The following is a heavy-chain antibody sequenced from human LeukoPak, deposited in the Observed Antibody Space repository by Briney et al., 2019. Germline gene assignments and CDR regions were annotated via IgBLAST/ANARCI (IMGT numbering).Heavy chain of an antibody. V-gene: IGHV1-46*01. J-gene: IGHJ4*02. D-gene: IGHD1-7*01. CDR1: GYSFISYY. CDR2: INLRGGHT. Sequence: GASVKVSCKASGYSFISYYIHWVRQAPGQGLEWMGIINLRGGHTSYAQDFQGRVAMTGDTSTSTVYMELSSLRSEDTAVYYCATDLSNYALDYWGQGTLVTVSS. CDR3: ATDLSNYALDY.